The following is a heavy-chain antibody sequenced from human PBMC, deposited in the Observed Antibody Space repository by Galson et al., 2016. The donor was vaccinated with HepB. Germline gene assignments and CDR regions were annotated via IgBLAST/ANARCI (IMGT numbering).Heavy chain of an antibody. CDR3: ARVGSDILTGSDNWFDP. V-gene: IGHV5-10-1*01. D-gene: IGHD3-9*01. Sequence: QSGAEVKKPGESLRISCKGSGYSFTNYWISWVRQMPGKGLEWMGRIDPSDSYTNYSPSFQGHVTFSADKSLSTVYLHWSSLKASDTAMYYCARVGSDILTGSDNWFDPWGQGTLVTGSS. J-gene: IGHJ5*02. CDR2: IDPSDSYT. CDR1: GYSFTNYW.